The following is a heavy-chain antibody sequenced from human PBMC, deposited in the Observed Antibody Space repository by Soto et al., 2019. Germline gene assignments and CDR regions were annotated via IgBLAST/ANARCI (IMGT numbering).Heavy chain of an antibody. Sequence: QLQLQESGPGLVKPSETLSLTCTVSGGSISSSSYYWGWIRQPPGKGLEWIGSIYYSGSTYYNPSLKSRVTISVDTSKNQFSPKLSSVTAADTAVYYCVRSSRGIAADGTFGGYWGQGTLVTVSS. J-gene: IGHJ4*02. CDR3: VRSSRGIAADGTFGGY. CDR2: IYYSGST. D-gene: IGHD6-13*01. V-gene: IGHV4-39*01. CDR1: GGSISSSSYY.